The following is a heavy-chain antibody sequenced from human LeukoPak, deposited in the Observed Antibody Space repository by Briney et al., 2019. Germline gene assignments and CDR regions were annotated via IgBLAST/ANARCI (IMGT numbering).Heavy chain of an antibody. D-gene: IGHD1-26*01. Sequence: SETLSLTCTVSGYSISSGYYWGWIRQPPGKGLEWIGSIYHSGSTYYNPSLKSRVTISVDTSKNQFSLKLSSVTAADTAVYYCASYREVFDYWGQGTLVTVSS. J-gene: IGHJ4*02. V-gene: IGHV4-38-2*02. CDR3: ASYREVFDY. CDR2: IYHSGST. CDR1: GYSISSGYY.